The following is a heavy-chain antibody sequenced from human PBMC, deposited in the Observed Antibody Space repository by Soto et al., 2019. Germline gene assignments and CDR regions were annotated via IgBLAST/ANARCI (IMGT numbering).Heavy chain of an antibody. V-gene: IGHV3-74*01. CDR1: GFTFSSYW. J-gene: IGHJ4*02. CDR3: ARWGIAAAGTDFGLDY. CDR2: INSDGSST. D-gene: IGHD6-13*01. Sequence: SLRLSCAASGFTFSSYWMHWVRQAPGKGLVWVSRINSDGSSTSYADSVKGRFTISRDNAKNTLYLQMNSLRAEDTAVYYCARWGIAAAGTDFGLDYWGQGTLVTVSS.